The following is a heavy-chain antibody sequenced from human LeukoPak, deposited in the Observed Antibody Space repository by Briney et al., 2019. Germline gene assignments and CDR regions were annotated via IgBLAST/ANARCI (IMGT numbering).Heavy chain of an antibody. Sequence: GSLRLSCTASGFTLSTYTMNWVRQAPGKGLEWVSYISSTSTTKYYADSVKGRFTISRDNSKNSLDLQMNRLTAEDTAVYYCARDRSLVDGDYGVWFDARGQGSLVTVSS. D-gene: IGHD4/OR15-4a*01. CDR3: ARDRSLVDGDYGVWFDA. CDR2: ISSTSTTK. V-gene: IGHV3-48*04. CDR1: GFTLSTYT. J-gene: IGHJ5*02.